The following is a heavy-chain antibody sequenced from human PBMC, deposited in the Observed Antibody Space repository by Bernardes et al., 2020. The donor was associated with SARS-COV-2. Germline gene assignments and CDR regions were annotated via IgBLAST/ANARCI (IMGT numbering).Heavy chain of an antibody. V-gene: IGHV3-66*01. CDR1: GFTVSSNY. Sequence: GGSLRLSCAASGFTVSSNYMSWVRQAPGKGLEWVSIIYSGGSTYYADSVKGRFTFSRDNSKNTLYLQMNSLRAEDTAVYYCARDMGGGDIAFGIWGQGTMVTVSS. J-gene: IGHJ3*02. D-gene: IGHD2-21*02. CDR2: IYSGGST. CDR3: ARDMGGGDIAFGI.